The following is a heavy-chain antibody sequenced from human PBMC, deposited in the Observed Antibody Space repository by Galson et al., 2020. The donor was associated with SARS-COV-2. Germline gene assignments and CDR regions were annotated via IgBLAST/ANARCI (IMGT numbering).Heavy chain of an antibody. CDR3: ARDSSGYFPSHFDY. J-gene: IGHJ4*02. D-gene: IGHD3-22*01. CDR1: GGSTSGYY. V-gene: IGHV4-59*01. Sequence: GSLRLSCTVSGGSTSGYYWNWIRQPPGKGLEWIGYVYYSGSTNYNPSLKSRVTISLDTSKNQFSLKLSSVTAADTAMYYCARDSSGYFPSHFDYWGQGTLVTVSS. CDR2: VYYSGST.